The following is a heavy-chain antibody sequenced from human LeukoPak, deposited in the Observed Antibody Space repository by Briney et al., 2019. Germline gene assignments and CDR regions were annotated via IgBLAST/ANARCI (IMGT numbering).Heavy chain of an antibody. J-gene: IGHJ2*01. D-gene: IGHD2-2*01. CDR3: AKDRGAIRGWFFDL. Sequence: GGSLRLSCAASGFTFNSYAMSWVRQAPGKGLEWVSRISDSGGGTYFADSVKGRFTISRDNSKNILYLQMNSMRAGDTAVYYCAKDRGAIRGWFFDLWGRGTLVSVSS. V-gene: IGHV3-23*01. CDR1: GFTFNSYA. CDR2: ISDSGGGT.